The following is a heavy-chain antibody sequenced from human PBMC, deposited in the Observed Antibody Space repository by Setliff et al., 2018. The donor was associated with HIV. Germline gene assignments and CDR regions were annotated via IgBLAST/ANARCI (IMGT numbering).Heavy chain of an antibody. CDR2: IYYSGST. CDR3: ARDSRWLQFPYFDS. J-gene: IGHJ4*01. V-gene: IGHV4-61*09. CDR1: GGSITSGNYF. D-gene: IGHD5-12*01. Sequence: ASETLSLTCTVSGGSITSGNYFWTWIRQPAGKGLEWIGHIYYSGSTNYNPSLKSRVTISVDTSKNQFSLKLSSVTAADTAVYYCARDSRWLQFPYFDSWGQGTPVTVSS.